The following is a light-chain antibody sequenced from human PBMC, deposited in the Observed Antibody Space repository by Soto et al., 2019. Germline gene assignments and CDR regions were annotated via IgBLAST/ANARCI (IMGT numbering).Light chain of an antibody. CDR1: SSDVGGYNY. J-gene: IGLJ2*01. Sequence: QSVLTQPPSASGSPGQSVAISCSGTSSDVGGYNYVSWYQQHTGKAPKLLIYDVNKRPSGVPDRFSGSKSGNTASLTVSGLQAEDEADYYCISYAGSNRPAFGGGTKLTVL. CDR2: DVN. V-gene: IGLV2-8*01. CDR3: ISYAGSNRPA.